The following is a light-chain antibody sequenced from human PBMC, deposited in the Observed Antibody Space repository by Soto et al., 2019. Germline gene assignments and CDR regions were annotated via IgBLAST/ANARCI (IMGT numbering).Light chain of an antibody. V-gene: IGLV2-23*01. CDR1: SSEVGSYNL. J-gene: IGLJ1*01. CDR3: CSYAPISTYV. CDR2: EDT. Sequence: QSALTQPASVSVSPVQSITISCTGTSSEVGSYNLVSWYQHHQGKAPKFIIYEDTKRPSGVSSRFSGSKAGNTASLTISVLQAEDEADYYCCSYAPISTYVFGTGTKVTVL.